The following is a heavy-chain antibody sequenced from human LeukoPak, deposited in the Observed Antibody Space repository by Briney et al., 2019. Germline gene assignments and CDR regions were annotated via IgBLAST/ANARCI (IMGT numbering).Heavy chain of an antibody. CDR3: ARGPDDFDY. CDR1: GGSISSYY. Sequence: PSETLSLTCTVSGGSISSYYWSWIRQPPGKGLEWIGYISYSGSTSYSPSLQSRVTISVDTSKNHLSLKLTSVTAADTAVYYCARGPDDFDYWGQGTLVTVSS. D-gene: IGHD5-24*01. CDR2: ISYSGST. J-gene: IGHJ4*02. V-gene: IGHV4-59*01.